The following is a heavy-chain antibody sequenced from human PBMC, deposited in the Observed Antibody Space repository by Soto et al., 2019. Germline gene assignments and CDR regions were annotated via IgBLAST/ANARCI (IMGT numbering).Heavy chain of an antibody. V-gene: IGHV1-3*01. D-gene: IGHD2-15*01. CDR3: ARVAPPDS. J-gene: IGHJ4*02. CDR1: GYTFTNYA. Sequence: QVQLVQSGAEVKKPGASVKVSCKASGYTFTNYAMHWVRQAPGQRLEWMGWINPGNGNTKYSQNFQGRVTITRDTSASIAYMELSGLRSEDTAVYYCARVAPPDSWGLGTLVTVSS. CDR2: INPGNGNT.